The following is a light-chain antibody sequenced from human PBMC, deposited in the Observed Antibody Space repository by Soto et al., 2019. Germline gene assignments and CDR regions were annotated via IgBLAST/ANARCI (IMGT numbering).Light chain of an antibody. Sequence: QSALTQPASVSGSPGQSITISCTGTSSDVGGYNYVSWYQQHPGKAPKLMIYDVSNRPSGVYNRFSGSKSGNTASLTISAHPAENEADYYCSSYTSSSTSGFGTGTKLTGL. V-gene: IGLV2-14*01. CDR1: SSDVGGYNY. CDR3: SSYTSSSTSG. J-gene: IGLJ1*01. CDR2: DVS.